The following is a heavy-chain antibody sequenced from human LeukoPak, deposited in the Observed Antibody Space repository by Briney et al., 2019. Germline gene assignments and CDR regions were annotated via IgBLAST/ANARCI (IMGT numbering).Heavy chain of an antibody. CDR3: APVYSSSWYYFDY. V-gene: IGHV1-2*02. Sequence: ASVKVSCKASGYTFTGYYMHWVRQAPGQGLEWMGWINPNSGGTNYAQKFQGRVTMTRDTSTSTAYMELSRLRSDDTAVYYCAPVYSSSWYYFDYRGQGTLVTVSS. J-gene: IGHJ4*02. CDR1: GYTFTGYY. CDR2: INPNSGGT. D-gene: IGHD6-13*01.